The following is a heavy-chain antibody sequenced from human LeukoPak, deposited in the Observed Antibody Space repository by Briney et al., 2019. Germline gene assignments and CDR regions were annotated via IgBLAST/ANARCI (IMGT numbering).Heavy chain of an antibody. CDR3: AKDRVCSGGSCGFDP. D-gene: IGHD2-15*01. CDR2: ISYDGSNK. V-gene: IGHV3-30*18. CDR1: GFTFSSYG. J-gene: IGHJ5*02. Sequence: GGSLRLSCAASGFTFSSYGMHWVRQAPGKGLEWVAVISYDGSNKYYADSVKGRFTISRDNSKNTLYLQMNSLRAEDTAVYYCAKDRVCSGGSCGFDPWGQGTLVTVSS.